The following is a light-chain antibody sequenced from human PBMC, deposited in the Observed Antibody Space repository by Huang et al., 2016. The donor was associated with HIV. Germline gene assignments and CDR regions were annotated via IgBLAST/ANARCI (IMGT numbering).Light chain of an antibody. Sequence: IQMTQSPASLSASVGDRVTISCQASQDIRNSLNWYQKKPGKAPALLIYGASNVETGVPSRFSGNGSGTDFSLTISSLQSEDIATYYCQQYDNLYTFGEGTKLEIK. CDR2: GAS. CDR1: QDIRNS. V-gene: IGKV1-33*01. J-gene: IGKJ2*01. CDR3: QQYDNLYT.